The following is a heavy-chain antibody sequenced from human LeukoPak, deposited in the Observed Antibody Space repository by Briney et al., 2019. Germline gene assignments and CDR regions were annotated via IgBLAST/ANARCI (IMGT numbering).Heavy chain of an antibody. Sequence: GGSLRLSCAASGFTFSDYYMSWIRQAPGKGLEWVSYISSSGSTIYYADSVKGRFTISRDNAKNSLYLQMNSLRAKDTAVYYCARVRYYGSGSYYRPYYYYMDVWGKGTTVTVSS. J-gene: IGHJ6*03. V-gene: IGHV3-11*04. CDR1: GFTFSDYY. CDR2: ISSSGSTI. D-gene: IGHD3-10*01. CDR3: ARVRYYGSGSYYRPYYYYMDV.